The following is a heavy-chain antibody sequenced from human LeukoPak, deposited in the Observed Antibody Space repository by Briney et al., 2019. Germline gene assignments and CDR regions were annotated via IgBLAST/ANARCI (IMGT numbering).Heavy chain of an antibody. CDR3: AKDRWRDGSSSFDN. Sequence: ASVKVSCKASGYTFTSYSINWVRQAPGQGLEWMGWISTYNGNTNYAQKLQGRVTMATDTSTSTAYMELRSLRSDDTAVYYCAKDRWRDGSSSFDNWGQGTLVTVSS. D-gene: IGHD6-6*01. CDR1: GYTFTSYS. V-gene: IGHV1-18*01. CDR2: ISTYNGNT. J-gene: IGHJ4*02.